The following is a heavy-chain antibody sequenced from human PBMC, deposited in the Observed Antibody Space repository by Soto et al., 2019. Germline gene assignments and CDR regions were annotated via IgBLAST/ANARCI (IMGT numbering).Heavy chain of an antibody. CDR2: LWHDGSHE. Sequence: PGGSLRLSCAASGFTFSIYAIHWVRQAPGRGLEWVALLWHDGSHEHYSDSVKDRFTISRDNSNNTVYLQMNSLRAEDTAMYYCAIQGYSGGWQQVDSWGRGTLVTVSS. CDR3: AIQGYSGGWQQVDS. J-gene: IGHJ4*02. V-gene: IGHV3-33*01. CDR1: GFTFSIYA. D-gene: IGHD6-19*01.